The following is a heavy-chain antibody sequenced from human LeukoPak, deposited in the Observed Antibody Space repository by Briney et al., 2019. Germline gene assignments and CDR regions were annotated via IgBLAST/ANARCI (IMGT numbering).Heavy chain of an antibody. CDR3: ASSSYYDSRDY. CDR1: GGSFSGYF. CDR2: ITPSGST. D-gene: IGHD3-22*01. J-gene: IGHJ4*02. V-gene: IGHV4-34*01. Sequence: SETLSLTCVVYGGSFSGYFWSWIRQPPGKGLEWIGEITPSGSTNYSPSLKSRVSISIDTSKKKLSLRLTSVTAADSAVYYCASSSYYDSRDYWGQGTLVTVSS.